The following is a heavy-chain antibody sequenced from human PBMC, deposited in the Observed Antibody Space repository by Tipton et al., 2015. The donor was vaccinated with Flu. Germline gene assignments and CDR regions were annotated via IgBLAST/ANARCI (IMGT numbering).Heavy chain of an antibody. CDR1: GGSISSYY. D-gene: IGHD3-10*01. J-gene: IGHJ4*02. CDR2: IYSSGST. Sequence: TLSLTCTVSGGSISSYYWSWIRQSAGKGLEWIGRIYSSGSTNYNPSLKSRVTMSVETSKNQFSLKLSSVTAADTAVYYCARGSGSGTYVIFDYWGQGTLVTVSS. CDR3: ARGSGSGTYVIFDY. V-gene: IGHV4-4*07.